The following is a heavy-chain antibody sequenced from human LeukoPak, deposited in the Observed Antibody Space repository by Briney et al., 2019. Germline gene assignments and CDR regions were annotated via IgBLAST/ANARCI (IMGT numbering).Heavy chain of an antibody. CDR2: ISGDGGIT. V-gene: IGHV3-43*02. CDR1: GFNFDDYA. CDR3: AKPQHYGRGDFDY. D-gene: IGHD3-10*01. J-gene: IGHJ4*02. Sequence: GGSLRLSCAASGFNFDDYAMDWVRQAPGRGLEWVSLISGDGGITYYADFVKGRFTISRDNSKNSLYLQVNSLRTEDTALYYCAKPQHYGRGDFDYWGQGTLVTVSS.